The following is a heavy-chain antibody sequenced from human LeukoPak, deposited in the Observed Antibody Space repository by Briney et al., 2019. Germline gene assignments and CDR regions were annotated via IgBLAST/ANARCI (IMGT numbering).Heavy chain of an antibody. CDR1: GFTFSNFA. J-gene: IGHJ3*01. D-gene: IGHD1-26*01. CDR2: ISSSSRLT. CDR3: ARDQWETPDALDF. Sequence: PGGSLRLSCVASGFTFSNFAMNWVRQAPGKGLEWVSFISSSSRLTYYGDSVKGRFTVSRDNANNSLHLEMHSLRAEDTAMYYCARDQWETPDALDFWGQGTMVIVSS. V-gene: IGHV3-48*01.